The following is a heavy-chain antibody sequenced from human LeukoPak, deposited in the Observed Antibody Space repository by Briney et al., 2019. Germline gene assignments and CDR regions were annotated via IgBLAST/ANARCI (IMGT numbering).Heavy chain of an antibody. D-gene: IGHD3-22*01. CDR2: INAGNGNT. J-gene: IGHJ4*02. CDR1: GYTFTSYG. CDR3: AREIEHYYDSSGYYGY. V-gene: IGHV1-3*01. Sequence: ASVKVSCKASGYTFTSYGISWVRQAPGQRLEWMGWINAGNGNTKYSQKFQGRVTITRDTSASTAYMELSSLRSEDTAVYYCAREIEHYYDSSGYYGYWGQGTLVTVSS.